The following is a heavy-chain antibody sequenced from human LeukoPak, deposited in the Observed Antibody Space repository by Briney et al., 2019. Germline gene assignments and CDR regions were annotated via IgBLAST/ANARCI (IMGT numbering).Heavy chain of an antibody. D-gene: IGHD3-22*01. CDR3: ARVPSRSSGYYYRPTREPSAEYFQH. Sequence: ASVKVSCKASGYTFTSYAMNWVRQAPGQGLEWMGWINTNTGNPTYAQGFTGRFVFSLDTSVSTAYLQISSLKAEDTAVYYCARVPSRSSGYYYRPTREPSAEYFQHWGQGTLVTVSS. CDR2: INTNTGNP. CDR1: GYTFTSYA. J-gene: IGHJ1*01. V-gene: IGHV7-4-1*02.